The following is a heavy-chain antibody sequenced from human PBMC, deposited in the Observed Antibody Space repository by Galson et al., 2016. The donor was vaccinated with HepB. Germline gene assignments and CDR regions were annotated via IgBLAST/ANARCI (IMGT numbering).Heavy chain of an antibody. CDR3: ARLHYDGSIFHPFDC. Sequence: SLRLSCAVSGFTFTDHFVDWVRQAPGKGLEWVGRSRNKGSRYSSEYAPSVKGRFTMSRDNSQTSLYLQMNSLTTADTAVYYCARLHYDGSIFHPFDCWGQGTLVTVSS. V-gene: IGHV3-72*01. CDR1: GFTFTDHF. D-gene: IGHD3-22*01. CDR2: SRNKGSRYSS. J-gene: IGHJ4*02.